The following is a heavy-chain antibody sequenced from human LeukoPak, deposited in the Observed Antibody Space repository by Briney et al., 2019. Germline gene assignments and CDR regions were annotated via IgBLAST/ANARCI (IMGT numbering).Heavy chain of an antibody. CDR1: GFTFSSYG. J-gene: IGHJ6*03. CDR2: ISYDGSNK. V-gene: IGHV3-30*18. D-gene: IGHD1-14*01. Sequence: GGSLRLSCAASGFTFSSYGMHWVRQAPGKGLEWVAVISYDGSNKYYADSVKGRVTISRDNSKNTLYLQMKSLRCEDTAVCYCGKAYRQGGDYYYYMDVWGKGTTVTVSS. CDR3: GKAYRQGGDYYYYMDV.